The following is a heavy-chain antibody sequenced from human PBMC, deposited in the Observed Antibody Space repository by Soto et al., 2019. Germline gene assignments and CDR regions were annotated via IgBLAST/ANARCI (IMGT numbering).Heavy chain of an antibody. CDR2: ISSSSSYI. Sequence: ESGGGLVKPGGSLRLSCAASGFTFSSYSMNWVRQAPGKGLEWVSSISSSSSYIYYADSVKGRFTISRDNAKNSLYLQMNSLRAEDTAVYYCARASIVATNDYYYYYMDVWGKGTTVTVSS. J-gene: IGHJ6*03. CDR3: ARASIVATNDYYYYYMDV. V-gene: IGHV3-21*01. CDR1: GFTFSSYS. D-gene: IGHD5-12*01.